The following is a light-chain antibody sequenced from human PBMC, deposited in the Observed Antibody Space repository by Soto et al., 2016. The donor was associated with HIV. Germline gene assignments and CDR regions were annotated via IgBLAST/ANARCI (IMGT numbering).Light chain of an antibody. CDR2: LGS. Sequence: DIVMTQSPLSLPVTPGEPASISCRSSQSLLHSNGYNYLDWYLQKPGQSPQLLIYLGSTRASGVPDRFSGSGSDTDFTLKISRVEADDVGVYYCMQAVQTPLTFGQGTRLEIK. CDR1: QSLLHSNGYNY. V-gene: IGKV2-28*01. J-gene: IGKJ5*01. CDR3: MQAVQTPLT.